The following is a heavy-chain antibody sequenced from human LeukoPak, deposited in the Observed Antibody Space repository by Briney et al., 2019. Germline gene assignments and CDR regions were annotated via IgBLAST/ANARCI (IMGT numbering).Heavy chain of an antibody. CDR1: GFTFSRYS. CDR3: ARGETPYCSSTNCYMNWFDP. Sequence: PGGSLRLSCAASGFTFSRYSMNWVRQAPGKGLEWVSSISSSSSYIYYADSVKGRFTISRDNAKNSLYLQMNSLRAEETAVYYCARGETPYCSSTNCYMNWFDPWGQGTLVTVSS. D-gene: IGHD2-2*02. V-gene: IGHV3-21*01. J-gene: IGHJ5*02. CDR2: ISSSSSYI.